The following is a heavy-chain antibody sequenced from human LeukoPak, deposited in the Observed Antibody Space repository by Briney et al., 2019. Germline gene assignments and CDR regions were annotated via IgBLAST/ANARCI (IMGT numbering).Heavy chain of an antibody. CDR1: GDSVFSNSVA. V-gene: IGHV6-1*01. D-gene: IGHD5-18*01. CDR3: ARGYNYGFDY. Sequence: SQTLSLTCAISGDSVFSNSVAWNWIRQSPSRGLEWLGRTFYRSKWYNDYAVSVKSRITINPDTSKNQFSLQLNSVAPEDTAVYYCARGYNYGFDYWGQGTLVTASS. CDR2: TFYRSKWYN. J-gene: IGHJ4*02.